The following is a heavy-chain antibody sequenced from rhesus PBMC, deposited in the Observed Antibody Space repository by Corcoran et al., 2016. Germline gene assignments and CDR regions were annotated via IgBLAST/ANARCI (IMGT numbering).Heavy chain of an antibody. V-gene: IGHV4-173*01. J-gene: IGHJ5-2*02. D-gene: IGHD3-3*01. CDR1: GGSISSNY. CDR2: TSGSVGST. Sequence: QLQLQESGPALVKPSETLSLTCAVSGGSISSNYWSWIRQPPGKGPEWIGRTSGSVGSTNYYPSLKSRATISTDTSKNQFSLKLSSVTAADTAVYYCARDYNFWSWSLDVWGRGVLVIVSS. CDR3: ARDYNFWSWSLDV.